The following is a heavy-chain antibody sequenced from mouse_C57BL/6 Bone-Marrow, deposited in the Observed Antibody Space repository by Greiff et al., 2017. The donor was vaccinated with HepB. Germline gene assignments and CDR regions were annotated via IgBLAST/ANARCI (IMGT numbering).Heavy chain of an antibody. Sequence: VQLQQSGAELARPGASVKLSCKASGYTFTSYGISWVKQRTGQGLEWIGEIYPRSGNTYYNEKFKGKATLTADKSSSTAYMELRSLTSEDSAVYFCARNLYYYGSSYGAYWGQGTLVTVSA. J-gene: IGHJ3*01. D-gene: IGHD1-1*01. CDR3: ARNLYYYGSSYGAY. CDR2: IYPRSGNT. CDR1: GYTFTSYG. V-gene: IGHV1-81*01.